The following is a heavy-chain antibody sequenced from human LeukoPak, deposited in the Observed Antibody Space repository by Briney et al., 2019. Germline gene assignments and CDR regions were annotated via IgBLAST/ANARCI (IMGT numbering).Heavy chain of an antibody. D-gene: IGHD3-10*01. J-gene: IGHJ4*02. Sequence: GGSLRPSCAASGFTFSSYDMHWVRQATGKGLEGVSVIGTAGDTFYSGSVKGRFTISRENAKNSLYLQMNSLRAGDTAVYYCARGRGFYFDYWGQGTLVTVSS. CDR1: GFTFSSYD. CDR2: IGTAGDT. CDR3: ARGRGFYFDY. V-gene: IGHV3-13*01.